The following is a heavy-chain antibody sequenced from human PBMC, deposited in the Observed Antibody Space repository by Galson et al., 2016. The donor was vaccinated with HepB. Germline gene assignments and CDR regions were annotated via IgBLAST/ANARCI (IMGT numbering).Heavy chain of an antibody. CDR3: ARYLRGSRSSMFDY. J-gene: IGHJ4*02. Sequence: SEPLSLTCTVSGTSITSYYWSWIRQAPGKGLEWIGHTHYRESNDYNPSLKSRVIMSVDTSKSQFSLKLSSVTAADTAVYYCARYLRGSRSSMFDYWGQGTLVTVSS. CDR2: THYRESN. V-gene: IGHV4-59*01. D-gene: IGHD6-6*01. CDR1: GTSITSYY.